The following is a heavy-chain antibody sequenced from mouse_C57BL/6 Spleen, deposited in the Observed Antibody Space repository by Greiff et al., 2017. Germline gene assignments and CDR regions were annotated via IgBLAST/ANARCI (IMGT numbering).Heavy chain of an antibody. Sequence: EVKLEESGPGLVKPSQSLSLTCSVTGYSITSGYYWNWIRQFPGNKLEWMGYISYDGSNNYNPSLKNRITITRDTSKNQFFLKLNSVTTEDTATYYCASYDEVPYYAMDYWGQGTSVTVSS. V-gene: IGHV3-6*01. CDR3: ASYDEVPYYAMDY. CDR2: ISYDGSN. D-gene: IGHD2-12*01. CDR1: GYSITSGYY. J-gene: IGHJ4*01.